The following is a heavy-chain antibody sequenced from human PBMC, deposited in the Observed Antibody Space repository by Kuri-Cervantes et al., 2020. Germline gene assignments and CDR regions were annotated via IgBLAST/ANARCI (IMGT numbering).Heavy chain of an antibody. J-gene: IGHJ4*02. D-gene: IGHD5-18*01. Sequence: GGSLRLSCAASGFTCSSYAMSWVRQAPGKGLEWVAVISYDGSNKYYADSVKGRFTISRDNSKNTLYLQMNSLRAEDTAVYYCAKGKGLYSYGYYGFDYWGQGTLVTVSS. CDR1: GFTCSSYA. V-gene: IGHV3-30*18. CDR3: AKGKGLYSYGYYGFDY. CDR2: ISYDGSNK.